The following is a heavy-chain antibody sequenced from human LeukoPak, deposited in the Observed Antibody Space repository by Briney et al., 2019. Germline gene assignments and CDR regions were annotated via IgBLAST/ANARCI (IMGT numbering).Heavy chain of an antibody. D-gene: IGHD3-22*01. CDR2: FHFSGST. J-gene: IGHJ4*02. V-gene: IGHV4-39*01. CDR1: GASVTMGSYY. CDR3: ARPFQDYDKGTFFYFFDF. Sequence: SETLSLTCSVSGASVTMGSYYWAWIRQPPGKGLEWIGTFHFSGSTYYNPSLKSRVTISADTSKNSVSLMLRSVTAADTAACFCARPFQDYDKGTFFYFFDFWGQGILVTVSS.